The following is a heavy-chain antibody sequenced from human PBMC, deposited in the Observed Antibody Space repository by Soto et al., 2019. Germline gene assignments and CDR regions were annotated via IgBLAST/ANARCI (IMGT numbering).Heavy chain of an antibody. D-gene: IGHD3-10*01. Sequence: GGSLRLACAASGFTFSDYYMSWIRQASGKGLEWVSYISSIVSTIYYADSVKGRFTISRDNAKNSLYLQMNSLRAEDTAVYYCARDYRSFGEFRNWGQGTLVTVSS. CDR1: GFTFSDYY. V-gene: IGHV3-11*01. CDR2: ISSIVSTI. CDR3: ARDYRSFGEFRN. J-gene: IGHJ4*02.